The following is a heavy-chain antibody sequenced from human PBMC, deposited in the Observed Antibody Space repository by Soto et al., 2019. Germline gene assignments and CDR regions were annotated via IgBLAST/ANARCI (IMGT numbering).Heavy chain of an antibody. V-gene: IGHV1-69*08. CDR2: IIPILGIA. J-gene: IGHJ6*02. CDR1: GGTFSSYT. CDR3: ARDVRYCSGGSCYGGYYYGMDV. Sequence: QVQLVQSGAEVKKPGSSVKVSCKASGGTFSSYTISWVRQAPGQGLEWMGRIIPILGIANYAQKFQGRVTITADEPTSTAYMEMSSLRSEDTAVYYCARDVRYCSGGSCYGGYYYGMDVWGQGTTVTVSS. D-gene: IGHD2-15*01.